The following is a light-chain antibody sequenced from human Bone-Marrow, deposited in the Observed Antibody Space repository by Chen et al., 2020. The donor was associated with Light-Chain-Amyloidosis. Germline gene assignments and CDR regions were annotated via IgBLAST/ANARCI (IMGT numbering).Light chain of an antibody. CDR1: QGIGID. J-gene: IGKJ1*01. V-gene: IGKV1-17*01. CDR2: AAS. Sequence: IQMTQSLSSLSASVGDRVTITCRASQGIGIDLVWYQQKPGEAPKRLIYAASTLENGVPSRFSGSGSRTEFSLTINSLQPEDFATYYCLQHKTYPWTFGQGTKVEVK. CDR3: LQHKTYPWT.